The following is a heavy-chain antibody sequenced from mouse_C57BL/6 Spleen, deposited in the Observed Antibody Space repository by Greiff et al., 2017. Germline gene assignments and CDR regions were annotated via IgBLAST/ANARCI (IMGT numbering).Heavy chain of an antibody. CDR2: IDPSDSYT. CDR1: GYTFTSYW. V-gene: IGHV1-69*01. J-gene: IGHJ3*01. CDR3: ASGGVAY. Sequence: QVQLQQPGAELVMPGASVKLSCKASGYTFTSYWMHWVKQRPGQGLEWIGEIDPSDSYTNYNQKFKGKSTLTVDKTSSTAYMQLSSLTSEDSAVYYCASGGVAYWGQGTLVTVSA.